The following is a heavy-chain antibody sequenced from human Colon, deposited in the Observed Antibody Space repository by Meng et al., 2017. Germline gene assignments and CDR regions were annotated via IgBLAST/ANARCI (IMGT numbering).Heavy chain of an antibody. D-gene: IGHD3-9*01. CDR1: GYSFSTYY. V-gene: IGHV1-46*01. Sequence: QVQLVQSGAEVKKPGASVKVSCKASGYSFSTYYMHWVRQAPGQGLEWMGIINPSGGSTSYAQKFQGRVTMTRDMSTSTVHMELSSLRSEDTAMYYCAREDILTGSSLDYWGQGTLVTVSS. CDR3: AREDILTGSSLDY. CDR2: INPSGGST. J-gene: IGHJ4*02.